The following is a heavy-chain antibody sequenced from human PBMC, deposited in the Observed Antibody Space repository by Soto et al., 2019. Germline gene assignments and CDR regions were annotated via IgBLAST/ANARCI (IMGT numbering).Heavy chain of an antibody. Sequence: QVQLVESGGGVVQPGRSLRLSCAASGFTFSSYGMHWVRQAPGKGLEWVAVIWYDGSNKYYADSVKGRFTISRDNSKNTLYLQMNSLRAEDTAVYYCARDRSDTYYDFWSGYSGSPRGWPVDYWGQGTLVTDSS. D-gene: IGHD3-3*01. CDR3: ARDRSDTYYDFWSGYSGSPRGWPVDY. CDR1: GFTFSSYG. CDR2: IWYDGSNK. J-gene: IGHJ4*02. V-gene: IGHV3-33*01.